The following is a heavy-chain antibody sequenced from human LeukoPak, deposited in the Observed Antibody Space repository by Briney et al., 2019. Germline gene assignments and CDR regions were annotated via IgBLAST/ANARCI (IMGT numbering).Heavy chain of an antibody. J-gene: IGHJ4*02. CDR3: ARARVTTVTTGSPFDY. D-gene: IGHD4-17*01. CDR1: GGSFSGYY. Sequence: PSETLSLTCAVYGGSFSGYYWSWIRQPPGKGLAWIGEINHSGSTNYNPSLKSRVTISVDTSKNQFSLKLSSVTAADTAVYYCARARVTTVTTGSPFDYWGQGTLVTVSS. CDR2: INHSGST. V-gene: IGHV4-34*01.